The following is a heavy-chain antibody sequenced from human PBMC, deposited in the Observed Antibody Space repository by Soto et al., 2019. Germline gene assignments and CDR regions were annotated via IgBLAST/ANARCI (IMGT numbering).Heavy chain of an antibody. CDR1: GGSISSGGYS. V-gene: IGHV4-30-2*01. J-gene: IGHJ6*02. Sequence: QLQLQESGSGLVKPSQTLSLTCAVSGGSISSGGYSWSWIWQPPGKGLEWIGYIYHSGSTYYNPSLKSRVTISVDRSKNQFSLKLSSVTAADTAVYYCARGVAAAGFDYYYGMDVWGQGTTVTVSS. D-gene: IGHD6-13*01. CDR2: IYHSGST. CDR3: ARGVAAAGFDYYYGMDV.